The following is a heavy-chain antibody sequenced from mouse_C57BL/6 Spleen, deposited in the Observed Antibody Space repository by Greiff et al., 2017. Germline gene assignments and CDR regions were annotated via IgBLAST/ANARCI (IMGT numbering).Heavy chain of an antibody. J-gene: IGHJ1*03. CDR2: IDPSDSYT. D-gene: IGHD1-1*01. V-gene: IGHV1-50*01. CDR3: ARSDYYGSSCEWYFDV. Sequence: QVQLQQPGAELVKPGASVKLSCKASGYTFTSYWMQWVKQRPGQGLEWIGEIDPSDSYTNYNQKFKGKATLTVDTSSSTAYMQLISLTSEDSAVYYCARSDYYGSSCEWYFDVWGTGTTVTVSS. CDR1: GYTFTSYW.